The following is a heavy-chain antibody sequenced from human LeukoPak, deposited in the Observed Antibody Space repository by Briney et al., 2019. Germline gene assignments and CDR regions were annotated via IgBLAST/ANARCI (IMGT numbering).Heavy chain of an antibody. D-gene: IGHD7-27*01. CDR3: TRNWGSDNWFDP. CDR1: GFTVSSNF. V-gene: IGHV3-53*01. Sequence: PGGSLRLSCAASGFTVSSNFMSWVRQAPGKGLECVSVIYSGGSTYYADSVKGRFTISRDNSKNTLYLQMNSLRAEDTAVYYCTRNWGSDNWFDPWGQGTLVTVSS. CDR2: IYSGGST. J-gene: IGHJ5*02.